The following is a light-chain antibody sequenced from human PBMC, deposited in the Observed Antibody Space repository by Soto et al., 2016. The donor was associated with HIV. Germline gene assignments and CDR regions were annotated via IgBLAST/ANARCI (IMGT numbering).Light chain of an antibody. V-gene: IGLV3-1*01. CDR2: QDN. CDR3: QAWDSNNVI. J-gene: IGLJ2*01. CDR1: ELADKF. Sequence: SYDLTQPPSVSVSPGQTASISCSGGELADKFVSWYHQRPGQSPLLVIYQDNKRPSGIPERFSGSNSGNTATLTISGTQALDEGDYYCQAWDSNNVIFGGGTKVSVL.